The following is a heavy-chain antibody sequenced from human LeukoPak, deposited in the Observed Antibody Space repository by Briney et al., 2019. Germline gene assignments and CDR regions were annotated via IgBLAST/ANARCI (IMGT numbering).Heavy chain of an antibody. J-gene: IGHJ4*02. D-gene: IGHD5-18*01. CDR3: ARDLGQLWLE. CDR1: GFTVSSNS. CDR2: IYDGSST. V-gene: IGHV3-66*01. Sequence: GGSLRLSCAASGFTVSSNSMSWVRQAPGKGLEWVSVIYDGSSTYHTDSVKGRFTISRDDSKNTLYLQMNSLRADDTAVYYCARDLGQLWLEWGQGTLVTVSS.